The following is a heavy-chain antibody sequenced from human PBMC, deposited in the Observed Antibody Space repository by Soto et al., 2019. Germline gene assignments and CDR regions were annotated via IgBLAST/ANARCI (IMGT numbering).Heavy chain of an antibody. Sequence: EVQLVESGGGLVQPGGSLRLSCAASGFTFSSYWMHWVRQVPGKGLVWVSRINSDGSSTSYADSVKGRFTISRDNAKNTLYLQMNSVRAEDTAVYYCAIAVAGTVFDYWGQGTLVTVSS. J-gene: IGHJ4*02. CDR1: GFTFSSYW. V-gene: IGHV3-74*01. CDR3: AIAVAGTVFDY. D-gene: IGHD6-19*01. CDR2: INSDGSST.